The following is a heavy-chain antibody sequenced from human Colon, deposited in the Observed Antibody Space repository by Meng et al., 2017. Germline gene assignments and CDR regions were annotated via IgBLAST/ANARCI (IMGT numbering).Heavy chain of an antibody. CDR3: ARGIVVVPAAMDFDY. J-gene: IGHJ4*02. Sequence: ASVKVSCKASGYTFTSYGISWVRQAPGQGLEWMGWISAYNGNTNYAQKLQGRVTMTTDTSTSTAYMELRSLRSDDTAVYYFARGIVVVPAAMDFDYWGQGTLVTVSS. CDR1: GYTFTSYG. CDR2: ISAYNGNT. D-gene: IGHD2-2*01. V-gene: IGHV1-18*01.